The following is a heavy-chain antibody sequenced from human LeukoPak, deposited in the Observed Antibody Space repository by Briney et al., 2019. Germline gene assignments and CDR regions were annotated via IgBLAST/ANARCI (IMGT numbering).Heavy chain of an antibody. J-gene: IGHJ4*02. CDR3: ARVSRTGIQLWFYDY. CDR1: GGSISSGDYY. D-gene: IGHD5-18*01. V-gene: IGHV4-30-4*08. Sequence: SQTLSLTCTVSGGSISSGDYYWSWIRQPPGKGLEWIGYIYYSGSTYYNPSLKSRVTISVDTSKNQFSLKLSSVTAADTAVYYCARVSRTGIQLWFYDYWGQGTLVTVSS. CDR2: IYYSGST.